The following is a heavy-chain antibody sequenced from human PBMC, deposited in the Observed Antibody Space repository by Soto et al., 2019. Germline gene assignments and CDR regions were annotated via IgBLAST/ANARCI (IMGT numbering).Heavy chain of an antibody. D-gene: IGHD2-15*01. Sequence: SETLSLTCTFSGVSISAFYWSWIRQPPGKGLEWSGYSNYSGSTNYNPSLKSRVTISVDTSNNQFSLNLSSVSAADTAVYYGARHGAGGVVVVAARRTFSYWGKGSLV. J-gene: IGHJ4*02. V-gene: IGHV4-59*08. CDR1: GVSISAFY. CDR3: ARHGAGGVVVVAARRTFSY. CDR2: SNYSGST.